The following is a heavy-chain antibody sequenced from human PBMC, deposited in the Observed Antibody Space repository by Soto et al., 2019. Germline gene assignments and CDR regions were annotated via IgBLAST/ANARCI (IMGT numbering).Heavy chain of an antibody. CDR3: AREGWLHAPFDY. Sequence: QVQLVESGGGVVQPGRSLRLSCAASGFTFSSYGMHWVRQAPGKGLEWVAVIWYDGSNKYYADSVKGRFTISRDNSKNTLYLQMNILRAEDTAVYYGAREGWLHAPFDYWGQGTLVTVSP. D-gene: IGHD5-12*01. V-gene: IGHV3-33*01. J-gene: IGHJ4*02. CDR1: GFTFSSYG. CDR2: IWYDGSNK.